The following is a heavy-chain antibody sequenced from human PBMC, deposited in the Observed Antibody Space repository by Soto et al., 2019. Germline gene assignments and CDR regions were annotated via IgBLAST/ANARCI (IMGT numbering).Heavy chain of an antibody. D-gene: IGHD3-9*01. J-gene: IGHJ4*02. Sequence: GGSLRLSCSASGFTFSTYEMIWVRQAPGKGLEWISYISTTGTTIYYADSVKGRFTISRDNAKNSLYLQMNTLRAEDTAVYYCARDARRYEGYYFDCWGQGTLVTVSS. CDR2: ISTTGTTI. CDR1: GFTFSTYE. CDR3: ARDARRYEGYYFDC. V-gene: IGHV3-48*03.